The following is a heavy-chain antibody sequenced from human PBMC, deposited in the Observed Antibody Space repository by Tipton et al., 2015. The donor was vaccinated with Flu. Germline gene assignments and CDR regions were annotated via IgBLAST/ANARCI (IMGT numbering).Heavy chain of an antibody. CDR3: ARGYYFVDV. CDR1: GDSISGYY. Sequence: TLSLTCTVSGDSISGYYWSWIRQPPGKGLEWIGHIYSNRNTNYNPSLESRVTIPVDTSKVQVSLLLRSVTAADTAVYYCARGYYFVDVWGRGTTVTVSS. J-gene: IGHJ6*03. V-gene: IGHV4-59*01. CDR2: IYSNRNT.